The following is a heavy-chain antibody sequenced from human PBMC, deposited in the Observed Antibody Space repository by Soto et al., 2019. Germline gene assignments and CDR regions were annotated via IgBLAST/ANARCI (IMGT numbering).Heavy chain of an antibody. Sequence: SETLSLTCTVSGGSITDYPWVWIRQPAGKGLEWIGRIFSSGSTNYNPSLKGRITMSLDTSKNQFSLKLSSVSAADTALYYCARCSLVVVPAPGFDPWGRGTLVTVST. J-gene: IGHJ5*02. CDR2: IFSSGST. V-gene: IGHV4-4*07. D-gene: IGHD2-2*01. CDR1: GGSITDYP. CDR3: ARCSLVVVPAPGFDP.